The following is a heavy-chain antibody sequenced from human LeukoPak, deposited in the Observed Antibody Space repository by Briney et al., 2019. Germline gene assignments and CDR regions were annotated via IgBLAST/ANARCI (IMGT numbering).Heavy chain of an antibody. D-gene: IGHD7-27*01. CDR2: IYYSGST. CDR3: ARDAGDDAFDI. Sequence: SETLSLTCTVSGGSISSGGYYWSWIRQHPGKGLEWIGYIYYSGSTYYNPSLKSRVTISVDTSKNQFSLKLSSVTAADTAVYCCARDAGDDAFDIWGQGTMVTVSS. J-gene: IGHJ3*02. CDR1: GGSISSGGYY. V-gene: IGHV4-31*03.